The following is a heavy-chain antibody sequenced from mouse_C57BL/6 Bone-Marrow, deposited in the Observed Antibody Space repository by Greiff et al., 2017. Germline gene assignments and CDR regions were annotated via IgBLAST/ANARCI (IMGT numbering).Heavy chain of an antibody. CDR3: ARWGFITTGVWYAMDY. Sequence: VQLQQSVAELVRPGASVKLSCTASGFNIKNTYMHWVKQRPEQGLEWIGRIAPANGNTKYAPKFQGKATITADTSSNTAYLQLSSLTSEDTAIYYWARWGFITTGVWYAMDYWGQGTSGTVSS. CDR2: IAPANGNT. V-gene: IGHV14-3*01. CDR1: GFNIKNTY. J-gene: IGHJ4*01. D-gene: IGHD1-1*01.